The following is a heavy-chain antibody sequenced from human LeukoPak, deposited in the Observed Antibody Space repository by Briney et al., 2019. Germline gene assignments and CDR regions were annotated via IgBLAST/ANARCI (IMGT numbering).Heavy chain of an antibody. CDR2: IYYTGVT. V-gene: IGHV4-39*07. CDR1: GGYIITSGHY. D-gene: IGHD4-23*01. Sequence: PSETLSLTCTVSGGYIITSGHYWGWIRQPPGKGLGWIGSIYYTGVTSTNPFFRSRMSISVDTSKNQSSLNLTSVTAADAAVYYCARERSSSGGHSWFDPWGQGTLVTVSS. J-gene: IGHJ5*02. CDR3: ARERSSSGGHSWFDP.